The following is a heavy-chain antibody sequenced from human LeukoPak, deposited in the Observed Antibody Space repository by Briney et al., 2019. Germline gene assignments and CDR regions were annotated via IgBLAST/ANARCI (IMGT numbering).Heavy chain of an antibody. V-gene: IGHV4-39*07. D-gene: IGHD6-19*01. J-gene: IGHJ4*02. CDR3: ARGLGAVAGTRPSDY. CDR2: IYYSGST. CDR1: GFTFSSYA. Sequence: GSLRLSCAASGFTFSSYAMSWVRQAPGKGLEWIGSIYYSGSTYYNPSLKSRVTISVDRSKNQFSLKLSSVTAADTAVYYCARGLGAVAGTRPSDYWGQGTLVTVSS.